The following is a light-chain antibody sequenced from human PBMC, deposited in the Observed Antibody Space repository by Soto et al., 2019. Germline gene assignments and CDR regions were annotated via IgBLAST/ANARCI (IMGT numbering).Light chain of an antibody. V-gene: IGKV3-15*01. CDR3: QQYNNWPFT. Sequence: IVMSQSPATLSVSPGARATLSCRASQSVSSNLAWYQQKPGQAPRLXIYGASTRDTGIPARFSGSGAGTDFTLTISSLQSEDFEVDYCQQYNNWPFTFGQGTRLEIK. CDR2: GAS. J-gene: IGKJ5*01. CDR1: QSVSSN.